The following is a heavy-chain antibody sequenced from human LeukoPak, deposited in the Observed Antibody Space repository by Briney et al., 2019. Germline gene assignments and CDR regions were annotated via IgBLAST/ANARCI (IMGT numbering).Heavy chain of an antibody. J-gene: IGHJ4*02. D-gene: IGHD1-26*01. Sequence: PGRSLRLSCAASGFTFRSYAMHWVRQAPGKGLEWVAVISYDGSNKYYADSVKGRFTISRDNSKNTLYLQMNSLRAEDTAVYYCARDSAVRGATEYYFDYWGQGTLVTVSS. CDR1: GFTFRSYA. V-gene: IGHV3-30*01. CDR2: ISYDGSNK. CDR3: ARDSAVRGATEYYFDY.